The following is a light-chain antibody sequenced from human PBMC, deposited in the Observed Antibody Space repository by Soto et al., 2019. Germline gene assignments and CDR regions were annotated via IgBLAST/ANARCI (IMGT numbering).Light chain of an antibody. CDR1: QGIGNA. CDR3: VEHYSYART. Sequence: IQMTQSPSSLSASVGDRVTISCRASQGIGNALGWYQQKPGKAPKHLISAASSLQSGVPSRFSGSGSGTEFTITFCSLQAEDFAIYYCVEHYSYARTIGGGTRVDIK. V-gene: IGKV1-17*01. J-gene: IGKJ4*01. CDR2: AAS.